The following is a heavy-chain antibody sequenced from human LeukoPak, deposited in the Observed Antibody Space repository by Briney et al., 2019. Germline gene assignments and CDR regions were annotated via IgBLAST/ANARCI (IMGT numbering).Heavy chain of an antibody. CDR3: ARRGMATMVQIDY. CDR2: INHSGST. J-gene: IGHJ4*02. D-gene: IGHD5-24*01. Sequence: LKPSETLSLTCAVYGGSFSGYYWSWIRQPPGKGLGWIGEINHSGSTNYNPSLKSRVTISVDTSKNQFSLKLSSVTAADTAVYYCARRGMATMVQIDYWGQGTLVTVSS. V-gene: IGHV4-34*01. CDR1: GGSFSGYY.